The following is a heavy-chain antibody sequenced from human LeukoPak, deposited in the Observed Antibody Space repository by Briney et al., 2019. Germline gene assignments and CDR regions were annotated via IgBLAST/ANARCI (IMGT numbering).Heavy chain of an antibody. V-gene: IGHV3-33*01. CDR1: GFTFSSYG. CDR2: IWYDGSNK. Sequence: GGSLRLSCAASGFTFSSYGMHWVRQAPGKGLEWVAVIWYDGSNKYYAGSVKGRFTISRDNSKNTLYLQMNSLRAEDTAVYYCARDRSEVYYFDYWGQGTLVTVSS. CDR3: ARDRSEVYYFDY. J-gene: IGHJ4*02.